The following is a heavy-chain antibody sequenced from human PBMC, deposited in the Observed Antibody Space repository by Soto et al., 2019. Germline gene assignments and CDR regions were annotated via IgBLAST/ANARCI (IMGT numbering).Heavy chain of an antibody. V-gene: IGHV1-69*02. CDR2: IIPILGIA. Sequence: SVKVSCKASGGTFSSYTISWVRQAPGQGLEWMGRIIPILGIANYAQKFQGXXXXXXXKSXXTAYMELSSLRSEDTAVYYCAXXXXXNSSSWSLYYYYYMDVWGKGTTVTVSS. J-gene: IGHJ6*03. CDR1: GGTFSSYT. CDR3: AXXXXXNSSSWSLYYYYYMDV. D-gene: IGHD6-13*01.